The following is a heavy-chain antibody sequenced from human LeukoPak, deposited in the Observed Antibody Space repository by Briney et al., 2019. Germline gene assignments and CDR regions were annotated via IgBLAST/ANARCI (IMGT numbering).Heavy chain of an antibody. CDR2: ISYDGSNK. CDR3: ARDPLSSSQRGYFDY. V-gene: IGHV3-30-3*01. J-gene: IGHJ4*02. CDR1: GFIFSSYA. Sequence: GRSLRLSCAASGFIFSSYAMHWVRQAPGKGLEWVAVISYDGSNKYYADSVKGRFTISRDNSKNTLYLQMNSLRGEDTAVYYCARDPLSSSQRGYFDYWGQGTLVTVSS. D-gene: IGHD6-13*01.